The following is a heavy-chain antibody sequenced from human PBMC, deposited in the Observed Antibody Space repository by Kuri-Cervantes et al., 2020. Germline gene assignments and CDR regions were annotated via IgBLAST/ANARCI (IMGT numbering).Heavy chain of an antibody. Sequence: GSLRLSCLVHFSTVSSDYYWGWIRQSPGKGLEWIGCMYHTGLTYINPSLQSRVTMSVDKSMNQFSLRLGSMTAADTAVYYCARHTTGYCSGDSCYSFRYMDVWGKGTTVTVSS. J-gene: IGHJ6*03. CDR3: ARHTTGYCSGDSCYSFRYMDV. CDR2: MYHTGLT. V-gene: IGHV4-38-2*01. CDR1: FSTVSSDYY. D-gene: IGHD2-15*01.